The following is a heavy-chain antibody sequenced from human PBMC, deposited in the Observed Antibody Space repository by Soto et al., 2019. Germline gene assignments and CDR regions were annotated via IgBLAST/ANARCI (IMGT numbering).Heavy chain of an antibody. D-gene: IGHD3-22*01. V-gene: IGHV3-7*01. J-gene: IGHJ5*02. CDR3: ARGRITYYYDSSGYWGGCFDP. Sequence: GGSLRLSCAASGFTFSAFWMSWVRQAPGKGLEWVANIKQDGSEKYYVDSLKGRFTISRDNAKNSLYLQMDSLRVEDTAVYYCARGRITYYYDSSGYWGGCFDPWGQRTLVTVSS. CDR2: IKQDGSEK. CDR1: GFTFSAFW.